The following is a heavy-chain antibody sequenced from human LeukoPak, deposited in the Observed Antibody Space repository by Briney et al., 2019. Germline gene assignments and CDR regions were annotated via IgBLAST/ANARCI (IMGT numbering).Heavy chain of an antibody. V-gene: IGHV3-21*01. CDR2: ISSSSSYI. J-gene: IGHJ5*01. CDR1: GFTFSSYS. CDR3: ARDLRAYYYDSSGYPGGFDP. D-gene: IGHD3-22*01. Sequence: GGSLRLSCAASGFTFSSYSMNWVRQAPGKGLEWVSSISSSSSYIYYADSVKGRFTISRDNAKNSLYLQMNSLRAEDTAVYYCARDLRAYYYDSSGYPGGFDPWGQGTLVTVSS.